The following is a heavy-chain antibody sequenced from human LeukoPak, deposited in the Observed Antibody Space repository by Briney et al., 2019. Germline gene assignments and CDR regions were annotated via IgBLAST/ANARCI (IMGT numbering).Heavy chain of an antibody. D-gene: IGHD1-26*01. CDR2: INHSGST. CDR1: GGSFSGYY. J-gene: IGHJ4*02. Sequence: SETLSLTCAVYGGSFSGYYWSWIRQPPGKGLEWIGEINHSGSTNYNPSLKSRVTISVDTSKNQFSLKLSSVTAADTAVYYCAVGAVGATTEGLRYWGQGTLVTVSS. CDR3: AVGAVGATTEGLRY. V-gene: IGHV4-34*01.